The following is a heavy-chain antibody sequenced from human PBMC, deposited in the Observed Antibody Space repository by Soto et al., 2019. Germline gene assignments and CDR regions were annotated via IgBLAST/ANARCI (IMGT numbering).Heavy chain of an antibody. CDR1: GFTVSSNY. V-gene: IGHV3-53*01. CDR3: ATSYDSPFDP. Sequence: GGSLRLSCAASGFTVSSNYMSWVRQAPGKGLEWVSVIYSGGSTYYADSVKGRFTIPRDNSKNTLYLQMNSLRAEDTAVYYCATSYDSPFDPWGQGTLVTVSS. J-gene: IGHJ5*02. CDR2: IYSGGST. D-gene: IGHD3-3*01.